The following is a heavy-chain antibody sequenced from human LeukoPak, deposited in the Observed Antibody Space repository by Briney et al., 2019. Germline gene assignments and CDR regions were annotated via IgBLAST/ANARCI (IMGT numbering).Heavy chain of an antibody. J-gene: IGHJ5*02. CDR3: ARGCSSTSCYSNKGFDP. CDR1: GGTFSSYA. CDR2: IIPIFGTA. V-gene: IGHV1-69*13. D-gene: IGHD2-2*02. Sequence: GASVKVSCKASGGTFSSYAISWVRQAPGQGLEWMGGIIPIFGTANYAQNFQGRVTITADESTSTAYMELSSLRSEDTAVYYCARGCSSTSCYSNKGFDPWGQGTLVTVSS.